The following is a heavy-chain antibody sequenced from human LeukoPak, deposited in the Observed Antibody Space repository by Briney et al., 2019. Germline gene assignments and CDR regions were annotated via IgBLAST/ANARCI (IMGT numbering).Heavy chain of an antibody. V-gene: IGHV3-23*01. Sequence: PGGSLRLSCAASGFAFDNYVMTWVCQTPGKGLEWVSAMSGSGGSAYYADSVKGRFTISRDNSKSTLYLQMNSLRAEDTAVYYCAKVRWIAVTTTFDCWGQGTLVTVSS. J-gene: IGHJ5*01. CDR3: AKVRWIAVTTTFDC. D-gene: IGHD4-17*01. CDR2: MSGSGGSA. CDR1: GFAFDNYV.